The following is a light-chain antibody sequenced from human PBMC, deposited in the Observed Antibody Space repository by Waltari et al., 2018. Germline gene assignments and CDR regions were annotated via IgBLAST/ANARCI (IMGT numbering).Light chain of an antibody. CDR2: GAS. V-gene: IGKV3-15*01. CDR3: QQYNNWPPLT. CDR1: QSISNN. J-gene: IGKJ4*01. Sequence: EIVMTQSPATLPVSPGERATLSCRASQSISNNLAWYQEKPGQAPRPLIFGASTKATGIPARFSGSVSGTDLTLTISSLQSEDFAVYYCQQYNNWPPLTFGGGTKVEMK.